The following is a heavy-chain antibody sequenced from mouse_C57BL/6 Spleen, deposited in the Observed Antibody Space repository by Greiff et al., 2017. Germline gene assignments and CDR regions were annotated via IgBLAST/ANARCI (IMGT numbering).Heavy chain of an antibody. CDR2: IYPRSGNP. CDR1: GYTFTSYG. Sequence: VQLQQSGAELARPGASVKLSCKASGYTFTSYGISWVKQRTGQGLEWIGEIYPRSGNPYYNEKFKGKAPLTADNAASTAYLELRSLTSEDSAVYFCSPTVGATDYWGQGTTLTVSS. CDR3: SPTVGATDY. J-gene: IGHJ2*01. D-gene: IGHD1-1*01. V-gene: IGHV1-81*01.